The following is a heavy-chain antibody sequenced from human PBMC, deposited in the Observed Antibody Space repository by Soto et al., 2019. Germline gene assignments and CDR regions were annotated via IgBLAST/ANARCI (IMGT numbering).Heavy chain of an antibody. CDR2: INHSGST. D-gene: IGHD5-18*01. J-gene: IGHJ4*02. CDR1: RGSLRGFY. Sequence: QVQFQQWGAGLLKPSETLSLTCDVSRGSLRGFYWNWIRQPPGKGLEWIGEINHSGSTNYNPSLNSRVTISLGTSQSQFFLRLTSVTAADTAMYYCARSRSTGHSFSFWGQGTLVSVSS. CDR3: ARSRSTGHSFSF. V-gene: IGHV4-34*01.